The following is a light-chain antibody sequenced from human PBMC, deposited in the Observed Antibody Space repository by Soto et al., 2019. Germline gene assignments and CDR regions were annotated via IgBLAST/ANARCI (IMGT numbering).Light chain of an antibody. J-gene: IGKJ1*01. Sequence: EIVLTQSPGTLSLSPGERATLSCRASQSVSNNYLAWYQQKPGQAPRLLIYGASNTATGIPGRFSGSASGTDFPLTISRLEPEDCAVYYCQHYGESSWTFGQGTKVEIK. CDR1: QSVSNNY. CDR2: GAS. V-gene: IGKV3-20*01. CDR3: QHYGESSWT.